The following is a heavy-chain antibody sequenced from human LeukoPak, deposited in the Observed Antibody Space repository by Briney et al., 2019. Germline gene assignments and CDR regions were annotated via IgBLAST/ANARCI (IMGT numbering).Heavy chain of an antibody. D-gene: IGHD3-10*01. J-gene: IGHJ4*02. V-gene: IGHV4-30-2*01. CDR2: IYHSGST. CDR1: GGSISSGGYS. Sequence: SETLSLTCTVSGGSISSGGYSWSWIRQPPGKGLEWIGYIYHSGSTYYNPSLKSRVTISVDRSKNQFSLKLSSVTAADTAVYYCARFITMVRGVIGYFDYWGQGTLVTVSS. CDR3: ARFITMVRGVIGYFDY.